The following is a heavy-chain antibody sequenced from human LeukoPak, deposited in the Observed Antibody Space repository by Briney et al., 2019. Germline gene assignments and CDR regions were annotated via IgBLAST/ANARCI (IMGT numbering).Heavy chain of an antibody. CDR2: IFGSGGST. V-gene: IGHV3-23*01. D-gene: IGHD5-12*01. CDR1: GFTFSSYA. J-gene: IGHJ4*02. CDR3: AKARGPVATHPDY. Sequence: GGSLRLSCAASGFTFSSYAMTWVRQAPGKGLKWVSAIFGSGGSTYYADSVKGRFTISRDNSKNTLYLQMNSLRAEDTAVYYCAKARGPVATHPDYWGQGTLVTVSS.